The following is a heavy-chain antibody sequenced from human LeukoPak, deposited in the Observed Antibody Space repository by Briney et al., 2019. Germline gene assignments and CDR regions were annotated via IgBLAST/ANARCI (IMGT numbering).Heavy chain of an antibody. CDR3: AKDGNWGFEK. J-gene: IGHJ4*02. Sequence: GGSLRLSCAASGFTFSNHGMHWVRQAPGKGLGWVAFIRNDGTKKYYADSVKGRFTFSRDNSKSTLYLQMDSLTAEDTAVYYCAKDGNWGFEKWGQGTLVTVSS. CDR1: GFTFSNHG. CDR2: IRNDGTKK. V-gene: IGHV3-30*02. D-gene: IGHD7-27*01.